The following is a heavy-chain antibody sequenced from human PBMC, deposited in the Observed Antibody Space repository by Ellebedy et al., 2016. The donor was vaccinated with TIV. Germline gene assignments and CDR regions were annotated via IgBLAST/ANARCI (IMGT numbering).Heavy chain of an antibody. CDR3: AAAFYYDILTGYYSEDC. CDR2: IVVGNSHT. CDR1: GFTFTNSA. V-gene: IGHV1-58*01. Sequence: SVKVSCKASGFTFTNSALQWVRQARGQPLEWIGWIVVGNSHTSYAQKFQERVTITRDMSTSTAYMDLSSLTSKDTAVYYCAAAFYYDILTGYYSEDCWGQGSLVTVSS. D-gene: IGHD3-9*01. J-gene: IGHJ4*02.